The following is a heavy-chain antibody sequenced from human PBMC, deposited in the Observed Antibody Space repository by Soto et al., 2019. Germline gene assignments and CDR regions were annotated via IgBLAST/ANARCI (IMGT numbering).Heavy chain of an antibody. D-gene: IGHD1-1*01. J-gene: IGHJ5*02. CDR3: AREVDDGPTWFDP. CDR1: GDSVSSNSAA. V-gene: IGHV6-1*01. CDR2: TYYKSQWYN. Sequence: SQTLSLTCAISGDSVSSNSAAWNWIRQSPSRGLEWLGGTYYKSQWYNDYALSVESRITINPDTSKSQFSLQLNSVTPEDTAVYYCAREVDDGPTWFDPWGQGTPVTVYS.